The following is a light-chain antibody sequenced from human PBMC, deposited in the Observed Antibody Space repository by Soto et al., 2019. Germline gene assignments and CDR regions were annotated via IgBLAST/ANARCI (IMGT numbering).Light chain of an antibody. J-gene: IGLJ1*01. CDR3: SSKRDSSTLFV. CDR2: EVT. CDR1: SSDVGAYNY. Sequence: QSPLTQPASVSGSPGQSITISCTGTSSDVGAYNYVSWYQHHPGKVPKLLIYEVTNRPSGVSDRFSGSKSGNTASLTISGLQAEDEADYYCSSKRDSSTLFVFGTGTKLTVL. V-gene: IGLV2-14*01.